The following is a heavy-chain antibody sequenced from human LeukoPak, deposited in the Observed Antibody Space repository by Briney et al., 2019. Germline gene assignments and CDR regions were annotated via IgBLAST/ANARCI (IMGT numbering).Heavy chain of an antibody. CDR3: ARVSPEGITGSNWFDP. V-gene: IGHV4-61*02. CDR1: GGSISSSSYY. Sequence: PSETLSLTCTVSGGSISSSSYYWGWIRQPAGKGLEWIGRIYTSGSTNYNPSLKSRVTMSVDTSKNQFSLKLSSVTAADTAVYYCARVSPEGITGSNWFDPWGQGTLVTVSS. CDR2: IYTSGST. D-gene: IGHD1-20*01. J-gene: IGHJ5*02.